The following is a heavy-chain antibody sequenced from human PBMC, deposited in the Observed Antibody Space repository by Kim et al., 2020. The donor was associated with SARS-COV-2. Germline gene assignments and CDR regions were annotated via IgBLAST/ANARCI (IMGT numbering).Heavy chain of an antibody. J-gene: IGHJ4*02. D-gene: IGHD2-21*02. Sequence: KYSPNFQGRVTITRDTSATTANMELSSLRPEDTAVYYCARVRSGWVTAIDYWGQGTLVTVSS. V-gene: IGHV1-3*01. CDR3: ARVRSGWVTAIDY.